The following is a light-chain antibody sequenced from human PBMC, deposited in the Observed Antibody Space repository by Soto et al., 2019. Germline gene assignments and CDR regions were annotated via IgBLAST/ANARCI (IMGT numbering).Light chain of an antibody. CDR1: QSVSSTY. CDR2: GAS. CDR3: QLYCGSLLFT. J-gene: IGKJ3*01. V-gene: IGKV3-20*01. Sequence: EIVLTQSPGTLSLSPGERATLSCRASQSVSSTYLAWYQQKPGQAPRLLIYGASSRATGIPDRFSGSGSGTDSTLSICTLAADDFLLYYCQLYCGSLLFTFGPGTKVDFE.